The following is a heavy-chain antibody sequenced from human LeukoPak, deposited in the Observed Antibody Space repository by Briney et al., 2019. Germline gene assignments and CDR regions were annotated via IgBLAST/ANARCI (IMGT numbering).Heavy chain of an antibody. CDR1: GGSISSTRYY. V-gene: IGHV4-39*01. J-gene: IGHJ4*02. Sequence: SETLSLTCTVSGGSISSTRYYWGWIRQPPGKGLEWIGSVYYSGSAYYNPSLKSRVTVSVDTSKSQFSLNLNSVTAADTAIYYCGTSYNWNNVHWGQGTLVTVSS. CDR2: VYYSGSA. CDR3: GTSYNWNNVH. D-gene: IGHD1/OR15-1a*01.